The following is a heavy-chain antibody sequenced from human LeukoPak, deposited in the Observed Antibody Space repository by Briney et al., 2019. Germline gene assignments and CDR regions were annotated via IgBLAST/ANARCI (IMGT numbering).Heavy chain of an antibody. D-gene: IGHD6-19*01. CDR1: GFTFSSYS. Sequence: PWRSLRLSCAASGFTFSSYSMHWVRQAPGKGLEWVAVISYDGSNKYYADSVKGRFTISRDNSKNTLYLQMNSLRAEDTAVYYCARDLSSGWYILNHFDYWGQGTLVTVSS. V-gene: IGHV3-30*04. J-gene: IGHJ4*02. CDR3: ARDLSSGWYILNHFDY. CDR2: ISYDGSNK.